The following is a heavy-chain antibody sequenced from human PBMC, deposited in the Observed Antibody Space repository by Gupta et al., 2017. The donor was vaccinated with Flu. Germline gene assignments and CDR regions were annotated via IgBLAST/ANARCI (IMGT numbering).Heavy chain of an antibody. Sequence: QVQLQQWGAGLLKPSETLSLTCAVYGGSFSGYYWSWIRQPPGKGLEWIGEINHSGSTNYNPSLKSRVTISVDTSKNQFSLKLSSVTAADTAVYYCARGRYYGSGSYRILGAFDIWGQGTMVTVSS. CDR2: INHSGST. V-gene: IGHV4-34*01. J-gene: IGHJ3*02. D-gene: IGHD3-10*01. CDR1: GGSFSGYY. CDR3: ARGRYYGSGSYRILGAFDI.